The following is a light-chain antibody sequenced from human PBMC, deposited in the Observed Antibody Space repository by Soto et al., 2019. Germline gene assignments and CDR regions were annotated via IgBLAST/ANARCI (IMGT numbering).Light chain of an antibody. J-gene: IGKJ4*01. V-gene: IGKV1-9*01. CDR1: QAIAGD. Sequence: IQLTQSPSSLSASEGDRFPITCRASQAIAGDLAWYQQKPGKAPNLLIYAASTLQSGVPSRFSVSGSGTDFTLTISSLQPEDFATYYCQQLNRYPLTFGGGTKVEIK. CDR3: QQLNRYPLT. CDR2: AAS.